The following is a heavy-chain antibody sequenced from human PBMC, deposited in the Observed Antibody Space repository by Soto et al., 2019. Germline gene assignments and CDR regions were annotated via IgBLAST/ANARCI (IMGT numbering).Heavy chain of an antibody. J-gene: IGHJ4*02. CDR3: AKAPYYYDSSGYDY. D-gene: IGHD3-22*01. V-gene: IGHV3-23*01. CDR1: GFTFSSYA. Sequence: GGSLRLSCAASGFTFSSYAMSWVRQAPGKGLEWVSAISGSGGSTYYADSAKGRFTISRDNSKNTLYLQMNSLRAEDTAVYYCAKAPYYYDSSGYDYWGQGTLVTV. CDR2: ISGSGGST.